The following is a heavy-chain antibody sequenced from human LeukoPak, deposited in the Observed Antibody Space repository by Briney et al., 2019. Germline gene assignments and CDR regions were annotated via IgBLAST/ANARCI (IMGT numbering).Heavy chain of an antibody. CDR1: GFAFSSYA. CDR3: AKVTTVVTLFDY. V-gene: IGHV3-23*01. Sequence: GASLRLSCAASGFAFSSYAMSWVRQAPGRGLEWVSVVSGSGGTTYYTDSVKGRFTISRDNSKNTLYLQMNSLRAEDTAVYYCAKVTTVVTLFDYWGQGTLVTVSS. CDR2: VSGSGGTT. J-gene: IGHJ4*02. D-gene: IGHD4-23*01.